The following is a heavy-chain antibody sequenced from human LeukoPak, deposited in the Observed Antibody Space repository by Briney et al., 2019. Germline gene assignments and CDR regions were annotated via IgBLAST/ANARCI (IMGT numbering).Heavy chain of an antibody. CDR1: GYTFTSYY. CDR3: ASCGSGRCYYYGMDV. J-gene: IGHJ6*02. Sequence: ASVKVSCKASGYTFTSYYMHWVRQAPGQGLEWMGIINPSGGSTSYAQKFQGRVTMTRNTSISTAYMELSSLRSEDTAVYYCASCGSGRCYYYGMDVWGQGTTVTVSS. D-gene: IGHD3-10*01. CDR2: INPSGGST. V-gene: IGHV1-46*01.